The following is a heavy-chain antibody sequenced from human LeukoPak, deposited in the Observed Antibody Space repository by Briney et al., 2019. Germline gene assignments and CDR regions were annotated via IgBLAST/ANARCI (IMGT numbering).Heavy chain of an antibody. CDR2: IYYSGRT. D-gene: IGHD1-26*01. CDR3: ARGLQWELLGAFDI. CDR1: GGSISSYY. V-gene: IGHV4-59*01. Sequence: SETLSLTCTVSGGSISSYYWSWIRQPPGKGLEWIGYIYYSGRTNYNPSLKSRVTISVDTSKNQFSLKLRSVTAAVTAVYYCARGLQWELLGAFDIWGQGTMDTVSS. J-gene: IGHJ3*02.